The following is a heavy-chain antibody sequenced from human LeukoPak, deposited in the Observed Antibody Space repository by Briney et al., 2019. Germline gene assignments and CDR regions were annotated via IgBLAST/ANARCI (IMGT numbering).Heavy chain of an antibody. CDR1: GYTFTGYY. D-gene: IGHD6-13*01. CDR2: INPNSGGT. Sequence: ASVKVSCKASGYTFTGYYMHWVRQAPGQGLEWMGWINPNSGGTNYAQKFQCRVTMTRDTSISTAYMELSRLRSDDTAVYYCASSYSSSWYGSAFDYWGQGTLVTVSS. CDR3: ASSYSSSWYGSAFDY. J-gene: IGHJ4*02. V-gene: IGHV1-2*02.